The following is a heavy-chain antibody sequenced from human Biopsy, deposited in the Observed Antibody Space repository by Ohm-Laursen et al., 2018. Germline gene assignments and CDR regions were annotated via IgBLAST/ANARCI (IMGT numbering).Heavy chain of an antibody. CDR2: IDWDDAK. J-gene: IGHJ6*02. V-gene: IGHV2-70*11. CDR3: ARIPIPIFSAALVYRHRRHLQGLDV. CDR1: GFSVNTRGMS. D-gene: IGHD2-21*01. Sequence: PTQTLTLTCTLSGFSVNTRGMSVTWIRQPPGKALEWLARIDWDDAKSYSASLKSRLTISKGTSGNHVVLTLSDVDPVDTGTYYCARIPIPIFSAALVYRHRRHLQGLDVWGQGTTVIVSS.